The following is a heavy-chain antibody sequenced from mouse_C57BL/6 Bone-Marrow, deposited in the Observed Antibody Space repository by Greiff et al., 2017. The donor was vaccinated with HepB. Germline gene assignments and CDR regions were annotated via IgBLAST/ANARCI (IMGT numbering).Heavy chain of an antibody. CDR2: ISDGGSDT. CDR1: GFTFSSYA. CDR3: ARDRDGYRIAY. J-gene: IGHJ3*01. D-gene: IGHD2-3*01. Sequence: EVQLVESGGGLVKPGGSLKLSCAASGFTFSSYAMSWVRQTPEKRLEWVAPISDGGSDTDYTDNVKGRFTISRDNATNNLYLQMSHLKSEDTDMYYCARDRDGYRIAYWDRGTRITVTA. V-gene: IGHV5-4*01.